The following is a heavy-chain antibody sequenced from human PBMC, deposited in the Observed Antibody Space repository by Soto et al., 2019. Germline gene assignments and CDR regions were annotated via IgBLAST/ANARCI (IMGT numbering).Heavy chain of an antibody. J-gene: IGHJ5*02. Sequence: PGGSLRLSCAASGVTFSSYSMNWVRQAPGKGLEWVSSISSSSSSYIYYADSVKGRFTISRDNAKNSLYLQMNSLRAEDTAVYYCARDLRVGATVWFDPWGQGTLVTVS. V-gene: IGHV3-21*01. CDR2: ISSSSSSYI. CDR1: GVTFSSYS. CDR3: ARDLRVGATVWFDP. D-gene: IGHD1-26*01.